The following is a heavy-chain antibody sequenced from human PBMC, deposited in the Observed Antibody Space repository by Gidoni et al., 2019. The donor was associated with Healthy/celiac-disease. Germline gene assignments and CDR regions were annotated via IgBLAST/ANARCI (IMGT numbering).Heavy chain of an antibody. CDR3: ARVDEYYYDSSGYYYVIRY. CDR2: IYYSGST. J-gene: IGHJ4*02. V-gene: IGHV4-30-4*01. Sequence: QVQLQESGPGLVKPSQTLSLTCTVSGGSISSGDYYWSWIRQPPGKGLEWIGYIYYSGSTYYNPSLKSRVTISVDTSKNQFSLKLSSVTAADTAVYYCARVDEYYYDSSGYYYVIRYWGQGTLVTVSS. CDR1: GGSISSGDYY. D-gene: IGHD3-22*01.